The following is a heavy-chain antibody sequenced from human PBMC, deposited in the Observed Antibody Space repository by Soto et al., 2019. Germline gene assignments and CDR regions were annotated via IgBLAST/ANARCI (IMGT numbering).Heavy chain of an antibody. CDR3: ARVRMVMGVVRESEFAY. V-gene: IGHV1-69*01. CDR2: IITIFGTA. J-gene: IGHJ4*02. CDR1: GGTFSSYA. Sequence: QVQLVQSGAAVKKPGSSVKVSCKASGGTFSSYAISWVRQAPGQGLEWMGGIITIFGTANYAQKFQGRVTVTADESTSTAYRELSRLRSEDTAVYYWARVRMVMGVVRESEFAYWGQGTLVTVSS. D-gene: IGHD2-21*01.